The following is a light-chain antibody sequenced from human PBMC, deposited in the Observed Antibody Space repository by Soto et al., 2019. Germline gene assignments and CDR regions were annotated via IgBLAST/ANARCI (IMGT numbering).Light chain of an antibody. J-gene: IGLJ3*02. CDR2: LNGDGTH. CDR1: SGHSSYA. CDR3: QTWGTGIWV. V-gene: IGLV4-69*01. Sequence: QPVLTQSPSASASLGASVKLTCTLSSGHSSYAIAWYQQQPEKGLRYLMKLNGDGTHTKGDGIPDRFSGSSSGAERYLTISSLQSEDEADYYCQTWGTGIWVFGGGTKLTVL.